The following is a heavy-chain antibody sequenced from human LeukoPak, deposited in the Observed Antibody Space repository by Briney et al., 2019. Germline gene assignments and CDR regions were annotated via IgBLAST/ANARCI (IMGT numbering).Heavy chain of an antibody. Sequence: SETLSLTCAVYGGSFSGYYWSWIRQPPGKGLEWIGEINHSGSTNYNPSLKSRVTISVDTSKNQFSLKLSSVTAADTAVYYCARGPHCGSTSCPSDDYYYYMDVWGKGTTVTVSS. CDR3: ARGPHCGSTSCPSDDYYYYMDV. CDR1: GGSFSGYY. J-gene: IGHJ6*03. CDR2: INHSGST. D-gene: IGHD2-2*01. V-gene: IGHV4-34*01.